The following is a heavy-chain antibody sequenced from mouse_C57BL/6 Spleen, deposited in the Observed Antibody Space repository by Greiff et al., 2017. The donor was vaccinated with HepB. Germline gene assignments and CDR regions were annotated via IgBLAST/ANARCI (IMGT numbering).Heavy chain of an antibody. Sequence: EVKVVESGGGLVQPGGSLSLSCAASGFTFTDYYMSWVRQPPGKALEWLGFIRNKANGYTTEYSASVKGRFTISRDNSQSILYLQMNALRAEDSATYYCARYPTGTYYFDYWGQGTTLTVSS. CDR2: IRNKANGYTT. V-gene: IGHV7-3*01. J-gene: IGHJ2*01. D-gene: IGHD4-1*02. CDR1: GFTFTDYY. CDR3: ARYPTGTYYFDY.